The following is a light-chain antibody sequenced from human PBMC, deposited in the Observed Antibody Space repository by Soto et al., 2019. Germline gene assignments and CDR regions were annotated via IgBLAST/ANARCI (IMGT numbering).Light chain of an antibody. CDR3: QQRSNWQIT. J-gene: IGKJ5*01. CDR2: DAS. CDR1: LNVNNC. Sequence: LTQSPATLSLSLGESATISFRASLNVNNCLAWYQQNPGQARNPLTYDASNCPTDVPARFTGSGSGTDFTLTISSIEPEDFAVSYCQQRSNWQITFGQGTRLEIK. V-gene: IGKV3-11*01.